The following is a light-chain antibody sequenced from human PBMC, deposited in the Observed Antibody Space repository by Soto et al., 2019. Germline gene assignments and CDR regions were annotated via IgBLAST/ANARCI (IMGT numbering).Light chain of an antibody. CDR3: TSYTNSNTRV. CDR1: SSDVGGYNY. V-gene: IGLV2-14*01. CDR2: EVS. J-gene: IGLJ1*01. Sequence: QSALTQPASVSGSPGQSITISCTGTSSDVGGYNYVSWYQQHPGKAPKLMIYEVSNRPSGVSNRFSGSKSANTASLAISGLQAEDEADYYCTSYTNSNTRVFGTGTNLTVL.